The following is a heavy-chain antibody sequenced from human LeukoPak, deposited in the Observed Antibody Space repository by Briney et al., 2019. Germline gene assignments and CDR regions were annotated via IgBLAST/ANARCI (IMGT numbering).Heavy chain of an antibody. CDR1: GYTFTGYY. D-gene: IGHD1-20*01. CDR2: INPSGGST. CDR3: ARDYNWNGHDAFDI. J-gene: IGHJ3*02. Sequence: GAAVKVSCKASGYTFTGYYMHWVRQAPGQGLEWMGIINPSGGSTSYAQKFQGRVTMTRDMSTSTVYMELSSLRSEDTAVYYCARDYNWNGHDAFDIWGQGTMVTVSS. V-gene: IGHV1-46*01.